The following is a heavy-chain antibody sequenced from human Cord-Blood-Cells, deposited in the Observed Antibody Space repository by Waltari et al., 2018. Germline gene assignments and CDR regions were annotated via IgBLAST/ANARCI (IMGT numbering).Heavy chain of an antibody. J-gene: IGHJ3*02. CDR1: GGSISSGGYY. CDR2: IYYSWST. Sequence: QVHLQESGPGLVKPSQTLSLTCTVSGGSISSGGYYWRWLRQHPGNGLEWIGYIYYSWSTYYNPSLKSRVTISVDTSKNQYSLKLSSVTAADKAVYYCAGANWGAFDIWGQGTMVTVSS. V-gene: IGHV4-31*03. D-gene: IGHD7-27*01. CDR3: AGANWGAFDI.